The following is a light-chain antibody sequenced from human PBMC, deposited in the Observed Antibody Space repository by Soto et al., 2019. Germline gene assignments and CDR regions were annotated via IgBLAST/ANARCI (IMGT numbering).Light chain of an antibody. CDR1: QSMTTK. CDR3: QQYGSSYPWT. J-gene: IGKJ1*01. V-gene: IGKV3-15*01. Sequence: EIVMTQSPATLSVSPGEGVTLSCRASQSMTTKLAWYQQKPGQAPRLLIHGAFTRATGIPARFSGSGSGTDFTLTIRRLEPEDFAVYYCQQYGSSYPWTFGQGTKVDIK. CDR2: GAF.